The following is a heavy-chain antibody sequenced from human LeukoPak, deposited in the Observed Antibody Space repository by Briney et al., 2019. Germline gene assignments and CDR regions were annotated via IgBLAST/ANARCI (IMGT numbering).Heavy chain of an antibody. J-gene: IGHJ4*02. Sequence: GGSLRLSCAASGFTFSSYAMSWVRQAPGKGLEWVSAISGSGGSTYYADSVKGRFTISRDNSRNTLHLQMNSLRAEDTAVYYCANPPALTGADDYWGQGTLVTVSS. D-gene: IGHD1-20*01. CDR3: ANPPALTGADDY. CDR2: ISGSGGST. V-gene: IGHV3-23*01. CDR1: GFTFSSYA.